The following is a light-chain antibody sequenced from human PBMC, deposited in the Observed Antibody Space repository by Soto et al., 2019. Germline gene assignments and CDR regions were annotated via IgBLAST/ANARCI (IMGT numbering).Light chain of an antibody. CDR3: QQYGTSPDT. CDR1: QSISSND. CDR2: GAS. J-gene: IGKJ2*01. V-gene: IGKV3-20*01. Sequence: EIVLTQSPGTLSLSPGDRATLSCRASQSISSNDLAWYQQKPGQAPRLLIYGASSRATDIPDRFSGSGSGTDFTLTINSLEPEDFAVYFCQQYGTSPDTFGQGTTLEI.